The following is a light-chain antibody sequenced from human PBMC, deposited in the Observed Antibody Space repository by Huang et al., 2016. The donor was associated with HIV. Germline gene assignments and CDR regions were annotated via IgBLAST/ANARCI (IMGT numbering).Light chain of an antibody. Sequence: EIVLTQTPATLSVSPGESATLTCRTSQSGHGNLAWYQQRPGQAPGLIMYVGSTRATGVPARFSGSGSEVHFTLTIIRLQSEDVALYYCHQYDDWPPRHTFGQGT. J-gene: IGKJ2*01. CDR3: HQYDDWPPRHT. CDR2: VGS. CDR1: QSGHGN. V-gene: IGKV3D-15*01.